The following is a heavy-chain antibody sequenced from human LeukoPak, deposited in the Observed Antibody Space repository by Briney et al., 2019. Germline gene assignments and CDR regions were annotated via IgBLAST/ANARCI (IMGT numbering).Heavy chain of an antibody. V-gene: IGHV3-30*18. J-gene: IGHJ4*03. CDR2: ISYDGSNN. Sequence: GIALCSDGVQMVGQAAGKRLEWVAVISYDGSNNYYADSVKGRFNISSEHSKNTRFLQMNSLRAEDTAVYYCTKDADQLLSGYYLDYCGHGTPVTVSS. CDR3: TKDADQLLSGYYLDY. CDR1: GIALCSDG. D-gene: IGHD2-2*01.